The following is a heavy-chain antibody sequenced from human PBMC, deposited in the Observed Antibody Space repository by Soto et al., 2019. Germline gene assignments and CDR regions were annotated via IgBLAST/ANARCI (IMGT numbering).Heavy chain of an antibody. CDR3: ARIYFELSDGMDV. D-gene: IGHD1-7*01. CDR1: GYSFTSYW. V-gene: IGHV5-51*01. J-gene: IGHJ6*02. CDR2: IYPGDSDT. Sequence: GESLKISCNGSGYSFTSYWIGWVRQMPGKGLEWMGIIYPGDSDTRYSPSFQGQVTISADKSISTAYLQWSSLKASDTAMYYCARIYFELSDGMDVWGQGTTVTVYS.